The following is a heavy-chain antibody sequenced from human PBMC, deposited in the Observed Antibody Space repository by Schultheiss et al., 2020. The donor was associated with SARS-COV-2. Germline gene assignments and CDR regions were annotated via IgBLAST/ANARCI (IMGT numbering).Heavy chain of an antibody. J-gene: IGHJ1*01. D-gene: IGHD5-24*01. CDR1: GGSFSGYY. V-gene: IGHV4-34*01. CDR3: ARLDGYTPEEYFQH. Sequence: SETLSLTCAVYGGSFSGYYWSWIRQPPGKGLEWIGEINHSGSTNYNPSLKSRVTISVDKSKNQFSLKLSSVTAADTAMYYCARLDGYTPEEYFQHWGQGTLVTVSS. CDR2: INHSGST.